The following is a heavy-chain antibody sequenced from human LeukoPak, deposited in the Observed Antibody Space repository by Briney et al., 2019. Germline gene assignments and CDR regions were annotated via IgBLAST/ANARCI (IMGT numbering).Heavy chain of an antibody. CDR2: IVPIVDVT. V-gene: IGHV1-69*02. Sequence: SVKVSCKASADTFNTYTISWVRQAPGQGLEWMGRIVPIVDVTNHAPKFQGRIKITADKATTTAFMELTSLGFEDTAVYHCARYDYGDALDVWGQGTLVTV. D-gene: IGHD4-17*01. CDR1: ADTFNTYT. CDR3: ARYDYGDALDV. J-gene: IGHJ3*01.